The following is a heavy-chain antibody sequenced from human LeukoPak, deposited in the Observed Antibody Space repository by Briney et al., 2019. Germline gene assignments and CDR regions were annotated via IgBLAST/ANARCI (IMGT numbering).Heavy chain of an antibody. Sequence: SGGSLRLSCAASGFTFSTSSMHWVRQAPSKGLEWVAVVSYDGSKQYYADSVKGRFTVSRDNSKNTLYLQMNSLRAEDTAVYYCAKVLRYFDWLPKADYYYYYGMDVWGQGTTVTVSS. V-gene: IGHV3-30*04. CDR2: VSYDGSKQ. D-gene: IGHD3-9*01. CDR1: GFTFSTSS. J-gene: IGHJ6*02. CDR3: AKVLRYFDWLPKADYYYYYGMDV.